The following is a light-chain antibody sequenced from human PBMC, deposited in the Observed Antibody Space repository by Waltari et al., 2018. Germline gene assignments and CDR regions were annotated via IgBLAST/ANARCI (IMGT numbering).Light chain of an antibody. CDR1: RLADKY. Sequence: SYELTQPPSVSVSPGQTASITCSGDRLADKYTCWYQQKPGQSPVLVIYQDTKRPSGIPERVSGSTYGNTATLTISGTQAVDEADYYCQAWDGSTVVFGGGTKLTVL. J-gene: IGLJ2*01. CDR2: QDT. V-gene: IGLV3-1*01. CDR3: QAWDGSTVV.